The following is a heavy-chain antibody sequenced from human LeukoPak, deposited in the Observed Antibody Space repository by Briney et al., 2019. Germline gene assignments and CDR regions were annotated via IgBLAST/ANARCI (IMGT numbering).Heavy chain of an antibody. J-gene: IGHJ3*02. CDR1: GYSFASYW. CDR2: IYPGDSDT. Sequence: GESLKISCKGSGYSFASYWIGWVRQMPGKGLEWMGIIYPGDSDTRYSPSFQGQVTISADKSISTAYLQWSSLKASDTAMYYCARPYCSSTSCYRIDAFDIWGQGTMVTVSS. D-gene: IGHD2-2*02. CDR3: ARPYCSSTSCYRIDAFDI. V-gene: IGHV5-51*01.